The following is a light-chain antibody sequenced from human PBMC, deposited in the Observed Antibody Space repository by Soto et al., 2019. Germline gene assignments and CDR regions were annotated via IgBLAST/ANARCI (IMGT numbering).Light chain of an antibody. CDR1: SSDVGGYTY. Sequence: QSALTQPRSVSGSPGHSVAISCTGTSSDVGGYTYVAWYRQYPGKAPKLMLYDVSKRPSGVPDRFSGSKSGNTASLTISGLQAEDEADYYCSSYTSMSTYVFGTGTKLTVL. V-gene: IGLV2-11*01. CDR2: DVS. J-gene: IGLJ1*01. CDR3: SSYTSMSTYV.